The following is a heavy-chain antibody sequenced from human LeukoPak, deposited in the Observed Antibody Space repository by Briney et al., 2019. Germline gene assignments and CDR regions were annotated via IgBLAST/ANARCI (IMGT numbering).Heavy chain of an antibody. CDR2: NSGSGGRT. D-gene: IGHD5-18*01. Sequence: PGGSLRLSCAAPGFTFSSYAMSWVRQAPGKGLEWVSANSGSGGRTYYADSLKGRFTISRDKSKHPLSLQMNSLTSEDTAVYYCAKGLEVYSYCYYYFHYWGQGXLVTVSS. CDR3: AKGLEVYSYCYYYFHY. CDR1: GFTFSSYA. V-gene: IGHV3-23*01. J-gene: IGHJ4*02.